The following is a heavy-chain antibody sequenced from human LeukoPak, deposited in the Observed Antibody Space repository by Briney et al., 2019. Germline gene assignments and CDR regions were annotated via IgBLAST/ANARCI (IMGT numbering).Heavy chain of an antibody. D-gene: IGHD2-15*01. CDR1: GFTFDDYA. J-gene: IGHJ5*02. V-gene: IGHV3-9*01. CDR3: ARGGGSWYERPNWFDP. Sequence: QPGGSLRLSCAASGFTFDDYAMHWVRQAPGKGLEWVSGISWNSGSIGYADSVKGRFTISRDNAKNSLYLQMNSLRAEDTAVYYCARGGGSWYERPNWFDPWGQGTLVTVSS. CDR2: ISWNSGSI.